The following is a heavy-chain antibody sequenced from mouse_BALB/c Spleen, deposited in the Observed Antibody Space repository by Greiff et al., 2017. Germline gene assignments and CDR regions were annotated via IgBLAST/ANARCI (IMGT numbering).Heavy chain of an antibody. CDR2: IWAGGST. V-gene: IGHV2-9*02. CDR3: DRGSYRYEGGPFAY. CDR1: GFSLTSYG. J-gene: IGHJ3*01. D-gene: IGHD2-14*01. Sequence: QVQLQQSGPGLVAPSQSLSFTCTVSGFSLTSYGVHWVRQPPGQGLEWLGAIWAGGSTNYNSALMSRLSISKDNSKSQVFLKMNSLQTDDTDMYYYDRGSYRYEGGPFAYWGQGTLVTVSA.